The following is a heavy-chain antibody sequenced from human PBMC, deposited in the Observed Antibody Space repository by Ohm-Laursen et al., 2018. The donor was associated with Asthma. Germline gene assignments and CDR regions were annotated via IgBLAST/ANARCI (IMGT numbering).Heavy chain of an antibody. CDR3: ARVMITFGGFIVPLYYFDY. D-gene: IGHD3-16*02. CDR2: IYHSGST. V-gene: IGHV4-30-2*01. CDR1: GGSISSGGYP. J-gene: IGHJ4*02. Sequence: TLSLTCAVSGGSISSGGYPWSWIRQPPGKGLEWIGYIYHSGSTNYNPSLKSRVTISVDTSKNQFSLRLSSVTAADTAFYYCARVMITFGGFIVPLYYFDYWGQGTLVTVSS.